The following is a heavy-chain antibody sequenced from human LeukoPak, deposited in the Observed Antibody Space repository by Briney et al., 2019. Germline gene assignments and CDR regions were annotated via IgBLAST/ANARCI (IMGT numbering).Heavy chain of an antibody. Sequence: PGGSLRLSCAASGFTFSSYAMSWVRQAPGKGLEWVSAISGSGGSTYYADSVKGRFTISRDNSKNTLYLQMNSLRAEDTAVYYCAKVGLLWFEGTRFDPWGQGTLVTVSS. V-gene: IGHV3-23*01. CDR1: GFTFSSYA. CDR2: ISGSGGST. J-gene: IGHJ5*02. CDR3: AKVGLLWFEGTRFDP. D-gene: IGHD3-10*01.